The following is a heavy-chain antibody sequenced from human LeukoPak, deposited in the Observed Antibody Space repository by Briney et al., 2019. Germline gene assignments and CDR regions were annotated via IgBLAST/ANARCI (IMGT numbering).Heavy chain of an antibody. J-gene: IGHJ5*02. Sequence: PSETLSLTCTVSGGSISSYYWSWIRQPPGKGLEWIGYIYYSGSTNYNPSLKSRVTISVDTSKNQFSLKLSSVTAADTAVYYCARAWGSSWSPASNWFDPWGQGTLVTVSS. CDR2: IYYSGST. CDR3: ARAWGSSWSPASNWFDP. D-gene: IGHD6-13*01. CDR1: GGSISSYY. V-gene: IGHV4-59*01.